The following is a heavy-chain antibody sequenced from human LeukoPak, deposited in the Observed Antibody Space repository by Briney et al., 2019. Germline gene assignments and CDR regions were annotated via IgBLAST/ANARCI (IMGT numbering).Heavy chain of an antibody. CDR3: ARYSGSASHFDY. CDR1: GGSVNRGGYY. V-gene: IGHV4-31*03. J-gene: IGHJ4*02. Sequence: SKTLSLTCTVSGGSVNRGGYYWSWIRQHPGKGLEWIGHIYYSGSTYCNPSLKSRLIMSLDTSDNQFSLKLTSVTAADTAVYYCARYSGSASHFDYWGQGTLVTVSS. CDR2: IYYSGST. D-gene: IGHD3-10*01.